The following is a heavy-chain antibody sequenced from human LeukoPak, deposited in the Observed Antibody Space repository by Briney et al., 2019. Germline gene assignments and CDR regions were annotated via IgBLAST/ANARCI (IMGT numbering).Heavy chain of an antibody. CDR2: IYSGGRT. D-gene: IGHD6-13*01. J-gene: IGHJ4*02. CDR1: RFTVSSNY. Sequence: GGSLRLSCAASRFTVSSNYMSWVRQAPGKGLEWVSVIYSGGRTEYADSVKGRFTISRDSSKNTLYLQMNRLRAEDTAVYYCAKDSRTTYDSSWLYYFDSWGQGTLVTVSS. V-gene: IGHV3-66*01. CDR3: AKDSRTTYDSSWLYYFDS.